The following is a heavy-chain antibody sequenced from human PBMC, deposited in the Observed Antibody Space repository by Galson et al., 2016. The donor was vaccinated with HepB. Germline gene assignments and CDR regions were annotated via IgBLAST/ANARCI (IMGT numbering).Heavy chain of an antibody. Sequence: SLRLSCAASGFTFSTYAMSWVRQAPGKGLEWVSGLRGSGGGIDYADSVKGRFTISRDNSKDTLYLQMSSLRAEDTAVYYCAKERGSRITMVRGVLDAFDIWGQGTMVTVSS. CDR3: AKERGSRITMVRGVLDAFDI. D-gene: IGHD3-10*01. CDR2: LRGSGGGI. CDR1: GFTFSTYA. J-gene: IGHJ3*02. V-gene: IGHV3-23*01.